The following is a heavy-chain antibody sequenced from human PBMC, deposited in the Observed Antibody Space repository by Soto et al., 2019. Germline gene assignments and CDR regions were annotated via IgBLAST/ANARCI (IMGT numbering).Heavy chain of an antibody. CDR3: AKCSVGTVRTSGWCNWFDP. D-gene: IGHD6-19*01. V-gene: IGHV3-23*01. Sequence: EVRLLESGGGLAQPGGSRRLSCAASGFTFSSSAMNWVRQAPGKGLEWVSSIRVGGGDTFYADSVRGRFTVSRDISRNTLYLQMNILRAEDTAIYYCAKCSVGTVRTSGWCNWFDPWGQGTLVTVSS. CDR2: IRVGGGDT. J-gene: IGHJ5*02. CDR1: GFTFSSSA.